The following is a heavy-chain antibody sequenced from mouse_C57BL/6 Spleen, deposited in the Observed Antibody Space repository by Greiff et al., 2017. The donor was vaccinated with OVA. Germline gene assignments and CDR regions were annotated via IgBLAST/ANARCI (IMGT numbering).Heavy chain of an antibody. D-gene: IGHD2-3*01. CDR2: IHPNSGST. CDR1: GYTFTSYW. CDR3: AREKVDDGYYECAY. J-gene: IGHJ3*01. V-gene: IGHV1-64*01. Sequence: QVQLQQPGAELVKPGASVKLSCKASGYTFTSYWMHWVKQRPGQGLEWIGMIHPNSGSTNYNEKFKSKATLTVDKSSSTAYIQLSSLTSEDSAVYYCAREKVDDGYYECAYWGQGTLVTVSA.